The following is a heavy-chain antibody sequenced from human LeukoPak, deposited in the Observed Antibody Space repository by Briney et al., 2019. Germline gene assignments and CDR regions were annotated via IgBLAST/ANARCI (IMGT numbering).Heavy chain of an antibody. J-gene: IGHJ3*02. V-gene: IGHV4-34*01. Sequence: PSETLSLTCAVYGGSFSGYYWSWLRQPPRKGLEWIGEINHSGSTNYNPSLKSRVTISVDTSKNQFSLKLSSVTAADTAVYYCARDLSAYAFDIWGQGTMVTVSS. CDR3: ARDLSAYAFDI. CDR1: GGSFSGYY. CDR2: INHSGST.